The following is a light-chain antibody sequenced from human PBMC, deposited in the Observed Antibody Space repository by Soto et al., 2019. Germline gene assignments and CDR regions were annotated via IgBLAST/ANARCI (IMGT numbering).Light chain of an antibody. CDR2: DAS. Sequence: GKRATLSCRASQSVSSNLAWYQQKPGQAPRLLMYDASKRATGIPARFSGSGSGTDFIRMMGSLEPEDFAVYYGQQRSSGRWTFGQGTKVDIK. J-gene: IGKJ1*01. CDR1: QSVSSN. V-gene: IGKV3-11*01. CDR3: QQRSSGRWT.